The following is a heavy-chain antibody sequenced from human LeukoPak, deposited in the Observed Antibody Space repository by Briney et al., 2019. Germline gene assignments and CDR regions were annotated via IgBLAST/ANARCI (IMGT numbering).Heavy chain of an antibody. Sequence: PGRSLRLSCAASGLTFSSYDIHWVRQAPGKGLEWVAVISHDGNDRYYADSVKGRFTVSRDHSKSTLYLQMNSLRAEDTAVYYCAKVMEDSAGYYGNYYYYGTDVRGQGTTVTVSS. CDR1: GLTFSSYD. J-gene: IGHJ6*02. V-gene: IGHV3-30*18. D-gene: IGHD3-22*01. CDR3: AKVMEDSAGYYGNYYYYGTDV. CDR2: ISHDGNDR.